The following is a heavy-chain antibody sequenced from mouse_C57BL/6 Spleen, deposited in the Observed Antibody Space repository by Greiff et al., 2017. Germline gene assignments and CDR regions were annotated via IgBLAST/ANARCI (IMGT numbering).Heavy chain of an antibody. CDR1: GFTFSDYY. CDR3: ARQFHYDYDEYFDV. D-gene: IGHD2-4*01. Sequence: EVMLVESGGGLVQPGGSLKLSCAASGFTFSDYYMYWVRQTPEKRLEWVAYISNGGGSTYYPDTVKGRFTISRDNAKNTLYLQMSRLKSEDTAMYYCARQFHYDYDEYFDVWGTGTTVTVSS. V-gene: IGHV5-12*01. CDR2: ISNGGGST. J-gene: IGHJ1*03.